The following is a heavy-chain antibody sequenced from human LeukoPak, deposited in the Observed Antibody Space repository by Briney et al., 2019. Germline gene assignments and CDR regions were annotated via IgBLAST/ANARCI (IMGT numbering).Heavy chain of an antibody. CDR2: INAGNGNT. D-gene: IGHD1-26*01. CDR1: GYTFTSYA. CDR3: SVGATTFGAFDI. V-gene: IGHV1-3*03. J-gene: IGHJ3*02. Sequence: ASVKVSCKASGYTFTSYAMHWVRQAPGQRLEWMGWINAGNGNTKYSQEFQGRVTITRDTSASTAYMELSSLRSEDMAVYYCSVGATTFGAFDIWGQGTMVTVSS.